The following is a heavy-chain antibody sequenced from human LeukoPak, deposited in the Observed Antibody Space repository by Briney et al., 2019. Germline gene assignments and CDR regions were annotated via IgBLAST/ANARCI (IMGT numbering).Heavy chain of an antibody. J-gene: IGHJ4*02. D-gene: IGHD4-17*01. CDR2: IDPSDSYT. CDR3: ARLQVYGDYVADY. Sequence: GESLKISCQGSGYSFTSCWISWVRQMPGKGLEWMGRIDPSDSYTNYSPSFQGHVTISADKSISTAYLQWSSLKASDTAMYYCARLQVYGDYVADYWGQGTLVTVSS. V-gene: IGHV5-10-1*01. CDR1: GYSFTSCW.